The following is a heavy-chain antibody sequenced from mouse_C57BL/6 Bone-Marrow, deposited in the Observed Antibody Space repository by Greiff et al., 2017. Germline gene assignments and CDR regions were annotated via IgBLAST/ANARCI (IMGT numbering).Heavy chain of an antibody. V-gene: IGHV14-2*01. CDR1: GFNIKDYY. J-gene: IGHJ2*01. CDR3: ARRPLITTVVGYFDY. CDR2: IDPEDGET. Sequence: EVMLVESGAELVKPGASVKLSCTASGFNIKDYYMHWVKQRTEQGLEWIGRIDPEDGETKYAPKFQGKATITADTSSNTAYLQLSSLTSEDTAVYYCARRPLITTVVGYFDYWGQGTTLTVSS. D-gene: IGHD1-1*01.